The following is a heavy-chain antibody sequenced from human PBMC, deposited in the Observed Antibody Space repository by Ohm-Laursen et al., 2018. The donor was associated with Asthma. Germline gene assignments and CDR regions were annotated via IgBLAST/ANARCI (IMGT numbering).Heavy chain of an antibody. CDR3: ARDSGYSSSWYTFDY. CDR2: IYYSGST. D-gene: IGHD6-13*01. J-gene: IGHJ4*02. Sequence: GTLSLTCSVSGGSISSYYWSWIRQPPGKGLEWIGYIYYSGSTNYNPSLKSRVTISVDTSKNQFSLKLSSVTAADTAVYYCARDSGYSSSWYTFDYWGQGTLVTVSS. V-gene: IGHV4-59*01. CDR1: GGSISSYY.